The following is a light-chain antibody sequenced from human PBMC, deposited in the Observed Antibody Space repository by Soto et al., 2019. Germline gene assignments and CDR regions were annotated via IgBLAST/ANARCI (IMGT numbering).Light chain of an antibody. Sequence: EIVLTQSPDTLSLSPGERATLSCRASQSVSSYLAWYQQKPGRAPRLLIYGASSRATGIPDRFSGSGSGTDFTLTISRLEPEDFAVYYCQQYGSSQITFGQGTRLEIK. V-gene: IGKV3-20*01. J-gene: IGKJ5*01. CDR2: GAS. CDR1: QSVSSY. CDR3: QQYGSSQIT.